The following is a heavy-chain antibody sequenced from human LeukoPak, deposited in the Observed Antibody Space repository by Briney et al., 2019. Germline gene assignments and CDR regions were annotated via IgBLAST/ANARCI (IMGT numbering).Heavy chain of an antibody. CDR2: IGVGGDT. J-gene: IGHJ4*02. CDR1: GFNFSKND. V-gene: IGHV3-13*01. Sequence: GGSLRLSCVASGFNFSKNDMHWVPQTTERGLEWVSAIGVGGDTYYADPVKGRFTISRENGKNSVYLQMNSLRAGDTAVYFCAKAFDYNGLRGEGGSFDCWGQGALVTVSS. D-gene: IGHD4-11*01. CDR3: AKAFDYNGLRGEGGSFDC.